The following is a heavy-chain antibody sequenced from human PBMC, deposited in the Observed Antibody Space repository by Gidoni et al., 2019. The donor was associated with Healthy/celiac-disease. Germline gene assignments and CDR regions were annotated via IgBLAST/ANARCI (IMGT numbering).Heavy chain of an antibody. CDR3: AKDISAGYSSGCYDY. D-gene: IGHD6-19*01. CDR1: GFTFSSYG. Sequence: QVQLVESGGGVVQPGRSRRLSCAASGFTFSSYGMHWVRQAPGKGLEWVAVISYDGSNKYYADSVKGRFTISRDNSKNTLYLQMNSLRAEDTAVYYCAKDISAGYSSGCYDYWGQGTLVTVSS. CDR2: ISYDGSNK. J-gene: IGHJ4*02. V-gene: IGHV3-30*18.